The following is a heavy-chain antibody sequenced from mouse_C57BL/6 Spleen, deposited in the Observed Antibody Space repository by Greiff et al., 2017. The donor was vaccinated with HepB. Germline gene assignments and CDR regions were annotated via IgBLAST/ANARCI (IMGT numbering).Heavy chain of an antibody. D-gene: IGHD1-1*01. CDR1: GFTFSDYY. Sequence: EVKLMESEGGLVQPGSSMKLSCTASGFTFSDYYMAWVRQVPEKGLEWVANINYDGSSTYYLDSLKSRFIISRDNAKNILYLQMSSLKSEDTATYYCARDRYYGSSHFDYWGQGTTLTVSS. V-gene: IGHV5-16*01. J-gene: IGHJ2*01. CDR2: INYDGSST. CDR3: ARDRYYGSSHFDY.